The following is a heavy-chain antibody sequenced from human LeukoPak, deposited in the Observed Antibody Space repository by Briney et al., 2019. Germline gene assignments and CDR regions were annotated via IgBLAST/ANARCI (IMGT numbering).Heavy chain of an antibody. V-gene: IGHV4-4*07. CDR2: IYTSGST. CDR3: ARVSFHYPSRGVRSYYFDY. J-gene: IGHJ4*02. D-gene: IGHD3-10*01. Sequence: SETLSLTCSVSGGSISSYYWSWIRQPAGKGLEWIWRIYTSGSTNYNPSLKSRVTMSVDTSKNQFSLKLSSVTAADTAVYYCARVSFHYPSRGVRSYYFDYWGQGTLVTVSS. CDR1: GGSISSYY.